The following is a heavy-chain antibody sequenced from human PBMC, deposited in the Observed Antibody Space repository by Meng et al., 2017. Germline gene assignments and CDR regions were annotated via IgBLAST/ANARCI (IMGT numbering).Heavy chain of an antibody. Sequence: QLYLQEAGPGPVKATQPLHPACTGSCCSISSCDYFWNWTRQPPGRGRELIGYVYNSGSTYYNPSLKSRVTISENTSKNQFTPELIAVTAADSAVYYCSRITSNVAGAFDFWGQGTLVTISS. D-gene: IGHD1-14*01. J-gene: IGHJ4*02. CDR3: SRITSNVAGAFDF. CDR2: VYNSGST. CDR1: CCSISSCDYF. V-gene: IGHV4-30-4*08.